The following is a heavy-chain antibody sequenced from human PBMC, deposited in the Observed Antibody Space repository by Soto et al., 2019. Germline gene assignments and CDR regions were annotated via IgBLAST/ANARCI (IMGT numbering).Heavy chain of an antibody. D-gene: IGHD3-10*01. V-gene: IGHV1-3*01. J-gene: IGHJ5*02. CDR2: INAGNGNI. Sequence: XSVKVSYNASGYTFTSYAMHWVRQAPGQRLEWMGWINAGNGNIXXXXKFQXXXTITRDTSASTAYMELSSLRSEDTAVYYCARDSGSPWGPGTLVTVSS. CDR3: ARDSGSP. CDR1: GYTFTSYA.